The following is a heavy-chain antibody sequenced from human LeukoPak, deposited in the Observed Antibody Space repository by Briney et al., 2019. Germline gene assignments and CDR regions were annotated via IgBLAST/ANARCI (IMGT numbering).Heavy chain of an antibody. D-gene: IGHD5-18*01. CDR2: TSSSGSII. V-gene: IGHV3-48*03. CDR3: ARGYTYAHDY. J-gene: IGHJ4*02. Sequence: GGSLRLSCAASGFGFDSFGMHWVRQAPGKGLEWISFTSSSGSIIYYADSVKGRVTISRDNAKNSLFLQMHSLRAEDTAVYYCARGYTYAHDYWGQGTLVTVSS. CDR1: GFGFDSFG.